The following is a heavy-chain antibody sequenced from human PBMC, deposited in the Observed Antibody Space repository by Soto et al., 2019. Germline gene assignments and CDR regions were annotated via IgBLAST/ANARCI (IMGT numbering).Heavy chain of an antibody. Sequence: QVQLVQSGAEVKKPGASVTVSCKASGYTFTSYDINWVRQATGQGLEWMGWMNPNSGNTGYAQKFQGRVTMTRNTSISTDYMELSSLRSEDTAVYYCAGSVTIAAAGIYWFDPWGQGTLVTVSS. D-gene: IGHD6-13*01. CDR1: GYTFTSYD. J-gene: IGHJ5*02. CDR2: MNPNSGNT. CDR3: AGSVTIAAAGIYWFDP. V-gene: IGHV1-8*01.